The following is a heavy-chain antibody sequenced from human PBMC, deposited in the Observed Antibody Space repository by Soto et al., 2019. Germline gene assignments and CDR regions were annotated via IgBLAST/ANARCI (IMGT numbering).Heavy chain of an antibody. J-gene: IGHJ4*02. V-gene: IGHV4-61*01. CDR3: ARDHNRYCTGGSCYGFDY. Sequence: XADTLSLPCTVSGASVSSHNFYWICIRQPPGKGLEWIGYIYYTGSTNYNPSLKSRVTISLDTSKNQFSLKLSSVTAADTAVYYCARDHNRYCTGGSCYGFDYWGQGTLVTVSS. CDR2: IYYTGST. CDR1: GASVSSHNFY. D-gene: IGHD2-15*01.